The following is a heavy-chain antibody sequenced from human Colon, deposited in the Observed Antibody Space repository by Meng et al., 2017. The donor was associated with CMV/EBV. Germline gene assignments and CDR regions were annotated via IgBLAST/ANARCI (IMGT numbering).Heavy chain of an antibody. Sequence: GGSLRLSCAASGFTFSSYEMNWVRQAPGKGLEWVALIRSDGSDEYYADSVKGRFTISKDNSKNMLFLQMNSLRAEDTAVYYCAKDKGFRYLEWSSVRGQGTLVTVSS. V-gene: IGHV3-30*02. CDR3: AKDKGFRYLEWSSV. CDR1: GFTFSSYE. CDR2: IRSDGSDE. J-gene: IGHJ4*02. D-gene: IGHD3-3*01.